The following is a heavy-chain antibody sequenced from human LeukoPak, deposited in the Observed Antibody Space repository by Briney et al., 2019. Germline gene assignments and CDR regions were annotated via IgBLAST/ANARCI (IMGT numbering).Heavy chain of an antibody. D-gene: IGHD3-10*01. Sequence: GGSLRLSCAASGFTFSSYAMSWVRQAPGRGLEWVSATSGSGGSTYYADSVKGRFTISRDNSKNTLYLQMNSLRAEDTAVYYCAKIGLGDLFDYWGQGTLVTVSS. CDR1: GFTFSSYA. CDR3: AKIGLGDLFDY. CDR2: TSGSGGST. V-gene: IGHV3-23*01. J-gene: IGHJ4*02.